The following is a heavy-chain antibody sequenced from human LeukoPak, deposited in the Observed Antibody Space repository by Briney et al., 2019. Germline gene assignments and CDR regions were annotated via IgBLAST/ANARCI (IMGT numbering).Heavy chain of an antibody. CDR2: ISYDGSNK. V-gene: IGHV3-30-3*01. J-gene: IGHJ4*02. CDR1: GFTFSDYY. D-gene: IGHD5-12*01. CDR3: ARDRGSGYDFEN. Sequence: GGSLRLSCAASGFTFSDYYMSWIRQAPGKGLEWVAVISYDGSNKYYADSVKGRFTISRDNSKNTLYLQMNSLRAEDTAVYYCARDRGSGYDFENWGQGTLVTVSS.